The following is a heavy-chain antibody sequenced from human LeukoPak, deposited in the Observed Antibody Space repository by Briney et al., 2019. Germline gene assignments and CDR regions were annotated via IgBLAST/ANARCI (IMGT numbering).Heavy chain of an antibody. Sequence: PSETLSLTCIVSGGSISSYYWSWIRQPPGKGLEWIGYIYYSGSTNYNPSLKSRVTISVDTSKNQFSLKLSSVTAADTAVYYCASYSSSWYYFDYRGQGTLVTVSS. CDR1: GGSISSYY. CDR3: ASYSSSWYYFDY. D-gene: IGHD6-13*01. CDR2: IYYSGST. J-gene: IGHJ4*02. V-gene: IGHV4-59*01.